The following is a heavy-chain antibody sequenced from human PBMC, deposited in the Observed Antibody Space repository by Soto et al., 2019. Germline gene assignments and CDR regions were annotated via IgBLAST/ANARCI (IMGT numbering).Heavy chain of an antibody. CDR2: INPNSGGT. CDR1: GYTFTGYY. V-gene: IGHV1-2*04. Sequence: ASVKVSCKASGYTFTGYYMHWVRQAPGQGLEWMGWINPNSGGTNYAQKFQGWVTMTRDTSISTAYMELSRLRSDDTAVYYCARVACSSGWYIIDFWGQGTLVTVSS. J-gene: IGHJ4*02. CDR3: ARVACSSGWYIIDF. D-gene: IGHD6-19*01.